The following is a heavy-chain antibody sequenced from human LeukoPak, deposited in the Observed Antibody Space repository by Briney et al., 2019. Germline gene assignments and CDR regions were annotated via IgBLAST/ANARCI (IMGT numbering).Heavy chain of an antibody. CDR2: INPNSGGT. CDR1: GYTFTGDY. J-gene: IGHJ4*02. CDR3: ARGVINSAWNGVLDY. D-gene: IGHD1-1*01. Sequence: AASVKVSCKASGYTFTGDYMHWVRQAPGQGLEWMGRINPNSGGTNYAQNFQGRVTMTRDTSISTGYMELKRLRSGDTAVYYCARGVINSAWNGVLDYWGQGTLVTVSS. V-gene: IGHV1-2*06.